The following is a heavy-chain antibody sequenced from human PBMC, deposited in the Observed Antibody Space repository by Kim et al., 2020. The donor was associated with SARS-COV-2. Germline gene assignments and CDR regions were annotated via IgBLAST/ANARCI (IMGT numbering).Heavy chain of an antibody. CDR2: VYYTGTT. CDR1: AGSISTYY. CDR3: ARHPSRGAAFAS. V-gene: IGHV4-59*08. J-gene: IGHJ3*02. Sequence: SETLSLTCTVSAGSISTYYWSWIRQPPGKGLEWIGYVYYTGTTNYNPSLKSRVTISVDTSNNQFSLTLTSVTAADQAVYYCARHPSRGAAFASWGQGTMV.